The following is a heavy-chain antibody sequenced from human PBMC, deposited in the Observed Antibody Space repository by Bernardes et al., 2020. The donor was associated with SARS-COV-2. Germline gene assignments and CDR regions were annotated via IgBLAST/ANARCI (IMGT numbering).Heavy chain of an antibody. CDR3: ARVDIVVVPAAIHIIMDV. V-gene: IGHV1-2*02. J-gene: IGHJ6*04. D-gene: IGHD2-2*02. CDR2: INPNSGGT. CDR1: GYTFTGYY. Sequence: ASVKVSCKASGYTFTGYYMHWVRQAPGQGLEWMGWINPNSGGTNYAQKFQGRVTMTRDTSISTAYMELSRLRSDDTAVYYCARVDIVVVPAAIHIIMDVWGKGTTVTVSS.